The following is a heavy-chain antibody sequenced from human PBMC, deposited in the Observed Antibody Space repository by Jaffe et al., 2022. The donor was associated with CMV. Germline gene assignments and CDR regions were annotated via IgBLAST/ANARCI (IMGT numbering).Heavy chain of an antibody. CDR1: GGSISSYY. Sequence: QVQLQESGPGLVKPSETLSLTCTVSGGSISSYYWSWIRQPAGKGLEWIGRIYTSGSTNYNPSLKSRVTMSVDTSKNQFSLKLSSVTAADTAVYYCAREHCSSTSCYYYYYYGMDVWGQGTTVTVSS. D-gene: IGHD2-2*01. V-gene: IGHV4-4*07. CDR2: IYTSGST. J-gene: IGHJ6*02. CDR3: AREHCSSTSCYYYYYYGMDV.